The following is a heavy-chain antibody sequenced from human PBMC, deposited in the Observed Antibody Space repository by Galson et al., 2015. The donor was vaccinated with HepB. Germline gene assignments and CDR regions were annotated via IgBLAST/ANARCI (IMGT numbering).Heavy chain of an antibody. CDR3: AKDLVLGSYSGWFDP. D-gene: IGHD1-26*01. Sequence: SLRLSCAASGFTFSSYAMSWVRQAPGKGLEWVSAISGSGGSTYYADSVKGRFTISRDNSKNTLYLQMNSLRAEDTAVYYCAKDLVLGSYSGWFDPWGQGTLVTVSS. CDR2: ISGSGGST. CDR1: GFTFSSYA. J-gene: IGHJ5*02. V-gene: IGHV3-23*01.